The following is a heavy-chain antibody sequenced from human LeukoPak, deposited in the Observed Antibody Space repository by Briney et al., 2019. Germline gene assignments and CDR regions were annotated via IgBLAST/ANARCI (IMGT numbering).Heavy chain of an antibody. D-gene: IGHD2/OR15-2a*01. CDR2: ISDSGSST. J-gene: IGHJ4*02. CDR3: ARVSI. Sequence: GGSLRLACTASGFTLSSYAMAWVRQAPGKGLDWVSTISDSGSSTFYADSVKGRFTISRDNSRNIVFLQINSLRAEDTAMYYCARVSIWGQGTLVTVSS. V-gene: IGHV3-23*01. CDR1: GFTLSSYA.